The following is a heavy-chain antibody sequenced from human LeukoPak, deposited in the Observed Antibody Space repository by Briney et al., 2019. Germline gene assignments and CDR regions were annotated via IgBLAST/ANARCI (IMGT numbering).Heavy chain of an antibody. CDR3: AREPSGLRYFDWLDY. Sequence: GASVKVSCKASGGTFSSYAISWVRQAPGQGLEWMGRIIPILGIANYAQKSQGRVTITADKSTSTAYMELSSLRSEDTAVYYCAREPSGLRYFDWLDYWGQGTLVTVSS. V-gene: IGHV1-69*04. CDR1: GGTFSSYA. D-gene: IGHD3-9*01. J-gene: IGHJ4*02. CDR2: IIPILGIA.